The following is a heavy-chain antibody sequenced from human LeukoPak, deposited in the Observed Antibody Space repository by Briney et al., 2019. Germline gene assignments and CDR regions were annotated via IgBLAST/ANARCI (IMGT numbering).Heavy chain of an antibody. V-gene: IGHV3-9*01. CDR1: GFTFDDYA. D-gene: IGHD3-22*01. CDR2: ISWNSGSI. Sequence: GGSLRLSCAASGFTFDDYAMHWVRQAPGKGLEWVSGISWNSGSIGYADSVKGRFTISRDNAKNSLYLQMNSLRAEDTAVYYCAKCPYYYDSSGHYTDYWGQGTLVTVSS. J-gene: IGHJ4*02. CDR3: AKCPYYYDSSGHYTDY.